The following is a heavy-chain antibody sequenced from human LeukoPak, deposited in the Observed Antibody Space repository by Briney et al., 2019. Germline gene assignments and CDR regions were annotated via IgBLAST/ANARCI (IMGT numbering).Heavy chain of an antibody. CDR2: ISSNGGST. CDR1: GFTFSSYA. J-gene: IGHJ4*02. Sequence: PGGSLRLSCAVSGFTFSSYAMHWVRQAPGKGLEYVSGISSNGGSTYYANSVKGRFTISRDNSKNTLYLQMGSLRAEDMAVYYCAREYSSSSVDYWGQGTLVTVSS. CDR3: AREYSSSSVDY. V-gene: IGHV3-64*01. D-gene: IGHD6-6*01.